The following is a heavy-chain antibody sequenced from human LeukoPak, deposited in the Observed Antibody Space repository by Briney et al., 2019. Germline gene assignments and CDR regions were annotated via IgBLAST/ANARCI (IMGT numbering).Heavy chain of an antibody. D-gene: IGHD2-15*01. CDR3: ARDRRYCSGGSCFDIDY. CDR2: ISAYNGNT. J-gene: IGHJ4*02. CDR1: GYTFTSYG. Sequence: GASVKVSCKASGYTFTSYGISWVGQAPGQGLEWMGWISAYNGNTNYAQKLQGRVTMTTDTSTSTAYMELRSLRSDDTAVYYCARDRRYCSGGSCFDIDYWGQGTLVTVSS. V-gene: IGHV1-18*04.